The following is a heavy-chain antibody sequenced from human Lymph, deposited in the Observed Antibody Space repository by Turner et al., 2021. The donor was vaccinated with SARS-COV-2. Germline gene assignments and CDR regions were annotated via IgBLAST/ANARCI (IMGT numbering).Heavy chain of an antibody. D-gene: IGHD3-3*01. V-gene: IGHV3-21*01. CDR2: ISSRSSYI. CDR3: ARDYYDFWSGYNSYYYGMDV. CDR1: GFTFSSYS. Sequence: EVQLVESGGGLVKPGGSLRLSCAASGFTFSSYSMNWVRQDPGKGLEGVSSISSRSSYIYNADSVKGRFTISRENAKNSLYLQMNSLRAEDTAVYYCARDYYDFWSGYNSYYYGMDVWGQGTTVTVSS. J-gene: IGHJ6*02.